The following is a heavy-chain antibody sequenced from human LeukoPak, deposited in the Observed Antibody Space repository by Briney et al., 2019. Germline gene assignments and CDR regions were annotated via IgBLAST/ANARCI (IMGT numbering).Heavy chain of an antibody. CDR2: SGSS. V-gene: IGHV4-59*01. CDR3: AKTRRHYYGSGKNLTPWPAGLDI. J-gene: IGHJ6*02. D-gene: IGHD3-10*01. Sequence: SSETLSRTYTVSGGYFRDYYWTWIRQPPEKGLELIGYSGSSNYNPSLKSRGTISIDTSKRHFSLKLSSVTAADTAGYYCAKTRRHYYGSGKNLTPWPAGLDIWGQGTTVTVS. CDR1: GGYFRDYY.